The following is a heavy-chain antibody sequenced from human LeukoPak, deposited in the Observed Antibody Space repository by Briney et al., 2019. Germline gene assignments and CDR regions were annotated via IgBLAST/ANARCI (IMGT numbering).Heavy chain of an antibody. Sequence: PSEALSLTCTVSSGSISSTTYYWGWIRQPPGEGLEWIGSIYCSGSTFYNPSLKSRVTISVDTSKSQISLKLSSVTAADTAVYYCARRYHYGSGTYMPFDIWGQGTMVTVSS. CDR2: IYCSGST. CDR1: SGSISSTTYY. CDR3: ARRYHYGSGTYMPFDI. V-gene: IGHV4-39*01. J-gene: IGHJ3*02. D-gene: IGHD3-10*01.